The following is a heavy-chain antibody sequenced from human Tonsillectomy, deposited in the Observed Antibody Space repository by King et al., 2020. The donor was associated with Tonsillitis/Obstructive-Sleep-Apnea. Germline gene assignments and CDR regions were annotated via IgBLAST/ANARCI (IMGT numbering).Heavy chain of an antibody. CDR1: GLTFSSHD. J-gene: IGHJ4*02. V-gene: IGHV3-30*18. D-gene: IGHD2-2*01. Sequence: VQLVESGGGVVQPGRSLRLSCAVSGLTFSSHDMHWVRQAPGKGLEWVAVISYGGRDKYYADSVKGRFTISRDNSKNTLYLQFNSLRAEDTAVYYCAKDQGIPAAIGNWGQGTLVTVSS. CDR3: AKDQGIPAAIGN. CDR2: ISYGGRDK.